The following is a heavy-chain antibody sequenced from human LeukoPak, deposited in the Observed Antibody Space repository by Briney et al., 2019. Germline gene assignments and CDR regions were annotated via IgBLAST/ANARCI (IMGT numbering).Heavy chain of an antibody. J-gene: IGHJ4*02. D-gene: IGHD3-3*01. V-gene: IGHV3-23*01. Sequence: GGSLRLSCAASGFTFSSYAMSWVRQAPGKGLEWVSAISGSGGSTYYADSVKGRFTISRDNSKNTLYLQMNSLRAEDTAVYYCAKDTAIARFLEWLLFFGYWGQGTLVTVSS. CDR3: AKDTAIARFLEWLLFFGY. CDR1: GFTFSSYA. CDR2: ISGSGGST.